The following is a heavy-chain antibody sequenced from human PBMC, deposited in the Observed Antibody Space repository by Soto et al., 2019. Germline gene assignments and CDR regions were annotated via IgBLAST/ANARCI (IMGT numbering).Heavy chain of an antibody. Sequence: ETLSLTCTVSGCSLIAYYWNWMRRPPGKGLQWIGYTYYSGSTTYNPSLKSRVTISVDSSKNQFSLKLDSVTPADTAVYYCARVRGTAGKRYFDYWGPGTLVTVSS. D-gene: IGHD6-13*01. J-gene: IGHJ4*02. CDR2: TYYSGST. CDR1: GCSLIAYY. V-gene: IGHV4-59*01. CDR3: ARVRGTAGKRYFDY.